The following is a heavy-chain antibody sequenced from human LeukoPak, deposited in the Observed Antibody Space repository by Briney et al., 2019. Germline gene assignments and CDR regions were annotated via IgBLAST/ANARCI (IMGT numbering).Heavy chain of an antibody. D-gene: IGHD6-19*01. Sequence: GGSLRLSCAASGFPFSSYAMSWVRQAPGKGLEWVSSVSGSGDKIYYADSVKGRFTISRDNAKNSLYLQMNSLRAEDTAVYYCAKSGIAVAGVPNWFDPWGQGTLVTVSS. CDR3: AKSGIAVAGVPNWFDP. CDR2: VSGSGDKI. J-gene: IGHJ5*02. CDR1: GFPFSSYA. V-gene: IGHV3-23*01.